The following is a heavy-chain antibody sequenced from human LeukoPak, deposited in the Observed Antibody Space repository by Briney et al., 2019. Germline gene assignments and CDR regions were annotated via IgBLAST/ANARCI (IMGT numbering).Heavy chain of an antibody. CDR3: VKEYFGFASDY. J-gene: IGHJ4*02. V-gene: IGHV3-23*01. Sequence: PGGSLRLSCAASGFTFSSYAMSWVRQAPGKGLEWVSDITSSGDSTYYADSVKGRFTISRDNPKNTLYLQMNSLRAEDTAIYYCVKEYFGFASDYWGQGTVVTVSS. CDR1: GFTFSSYA. D-gene: IGHD3-9*01. CDR2: ITSSGDST.